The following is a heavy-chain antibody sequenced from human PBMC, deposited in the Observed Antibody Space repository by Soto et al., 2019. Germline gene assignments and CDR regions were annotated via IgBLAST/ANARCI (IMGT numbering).Heavy chain of an antibody. J-gene: IGHJ6*02. CDR3: ARDGYCSGGSCHTISQAYGMDV. CDR1: GGSISSSSYY. Sequence: SETLSLTCTFSGGSISSSSYYWGWIRQPPGKGLEWIGSIYYSGSTYYNPSLKSRVTISVDTSKNQFSLKLSSVTAADTAVYYCARDGYCSGGSCHTISQAYGMDVWGQGTTVTVSS. V-gene: IGHV4-39*02. D-gene: IGHD2-15*01. CDR2: IYYSGST.